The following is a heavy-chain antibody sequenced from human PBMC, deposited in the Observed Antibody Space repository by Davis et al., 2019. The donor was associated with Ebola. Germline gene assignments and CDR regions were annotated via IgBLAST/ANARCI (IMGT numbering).Heavy chain of an antibody. J-gene: IGHJ4*02. CDR1: GFTVSDHY. CDR2: ISSRSIYT. V-gene: IGHV3-11*06. D-gene: IGHD3-3*01. Sequence: GGSLRLSCVASGFTVSDHYMSWSRQAPGKGLEWISYISSRSIYTNYVDSVKGRFTISRDNAKNSLYLEMNSLRVEDTAVYFCASNIGDFWSGYYDYWGQGTLVTVSS. CDR3: ASNIGDFWSGYYDY.